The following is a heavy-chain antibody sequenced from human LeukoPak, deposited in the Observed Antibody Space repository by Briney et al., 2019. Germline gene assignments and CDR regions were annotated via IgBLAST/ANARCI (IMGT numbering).Heavy chain of an antibody. J-gene: IGHJ5*02. CDR3: ARVGETQEFDP. CDR2: IIPIFGTA. V-gene: IGHV1-69*06. Sequence: SVKVSCKASGYTFTSYYMHWVRQAPGQGLEWMGGIIPIFGTANYAQKFQGRVTITADKSTSTAYMELSSLRSEDTAVYYCARVGETQEFDPWGQGTLVTVSS. CDR1: GYTFTSYY. D-gene: IGHD3-3*01.